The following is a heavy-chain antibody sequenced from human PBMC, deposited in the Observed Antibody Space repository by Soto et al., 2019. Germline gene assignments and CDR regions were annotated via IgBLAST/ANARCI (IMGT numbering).Heavy chain of an antibody. J-gene: IGHJ6*03. CDR2: ISYSGST. CDR1: GGSISSYF. CDR3: ARHRSDYGDEGGYYYYYMDV. D-gene: IGHD4-17*01. V-gene: IGHV4-59*08. Sequence: QVQLQESGPGLVKPSETLSLTCTVSGGSISSYFWSWIRQPPGKGLEWIGYISYSGSTNYNPSLKRRVTISVDTSKNQFSLRLSSVTAADTAVYYCARHRSDYGDEGGYYYYYMDVWGKGTTVTVSS.